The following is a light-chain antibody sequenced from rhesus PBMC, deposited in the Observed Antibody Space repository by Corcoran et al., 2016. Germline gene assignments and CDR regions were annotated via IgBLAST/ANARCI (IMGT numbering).Light chain of an antibody. CDR1: QDIITN. J-gene: IGKJ1*01. V-gene: IGKV1-25*02. CDR3: QRGYGIRT. Sequence: DVQMTQSPSSLSASVRDTVTITCQASQDIITNLAWYQQRPGKAPKLLIYAASTLQSGVPSRFSGSGSGTDFTLTISSLPPEDFATYCCQRGYGIRTFGHGTKVEI. CDR2: AAS.